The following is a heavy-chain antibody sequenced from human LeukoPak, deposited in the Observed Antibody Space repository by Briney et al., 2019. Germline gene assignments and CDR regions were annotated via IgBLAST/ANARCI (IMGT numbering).Heavy chain of an antibody. J-gene: IGHJ4*02. CDR3: ALRYFERDY. CDR1: GGSISSSNYY. CDR2: IYYSGST. D-gene: IGHD3-9*01. Sequence: SETLSLTCTVSGGSISSSNYYWVWIRQPPGKGLEWVGSIYYSGSTYYNPSLKSRVTISVDTSKNQFSLKLSSVTAADTAVYYCALRYFERDYGDQGTLVTVSS. V-gene: IGHV4-39*01.